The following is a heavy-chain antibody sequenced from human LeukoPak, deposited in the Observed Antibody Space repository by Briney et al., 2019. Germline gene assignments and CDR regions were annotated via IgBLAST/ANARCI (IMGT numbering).Heavy chain of an antibody. Sequence: GGSLRLSCEASGLTISSHWMSWVRQCPGKGLEWVASIKADGSEMYYVDSVKGRFTISRDNARNSLYLQMNSLRAEDASVYYCARGRVAASYWGQGTLVTVSS. CDR2: IKADGSEM. V-gene: IGHV3-7*04. CDR1: GLTISSHW. CDR3: ARGRVAASY. D-gene: IGHD6-25*01. J-gene: IGHJ4*02.